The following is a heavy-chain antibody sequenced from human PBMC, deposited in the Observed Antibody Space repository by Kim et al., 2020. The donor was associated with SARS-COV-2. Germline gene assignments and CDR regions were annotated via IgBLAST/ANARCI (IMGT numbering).Heavy chain of an antibody. CDR2: IYPRDSHT. CDR1: DYSFASYW. D-gene: IGHD1-1*01. V-gene: IGHV5-51*01. Sequence: GESLKISCKGSDYSFASYWIGWVRQVPGKGLEWMGIIYPRDSHTTYSPSFQGQVTISADESISTAYLEWSSLRASDTAIYYCARQFGFDWNDSFSPWGQGTLVTVSS. CDR3: ARQFGFDWNDSFSP. J-gene: IGHJ5*02.